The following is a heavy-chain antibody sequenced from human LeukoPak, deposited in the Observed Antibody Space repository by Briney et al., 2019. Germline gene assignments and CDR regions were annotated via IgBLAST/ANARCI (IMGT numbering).Heavy chain of an antibody. J-gene: IGHJ3*02. CDR2: IIPIFGTA. CDR1: GGTFSSYA. CDR3: ARGSASYPTDAFDI. V-gene: IGHV1-69*13. D-gene: IGHD1-26*01. Sequence: ASVKVSCKASGGTFSSYAISWVRQAPGQGREWMGGIIPIFGTANYAHKFQGRVTSTADEYTSTAYMELSSLRSEDTALYYCARGSASYPTDAFDIWGQGTMVTVSS.